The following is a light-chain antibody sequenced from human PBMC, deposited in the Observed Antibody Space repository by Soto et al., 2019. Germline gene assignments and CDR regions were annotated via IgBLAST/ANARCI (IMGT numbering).Light chain of an antibody. CDR3: MQALTAPPT. CDR2: LGS. CDR1: QSLLNSNGYNY. J-gene: IGKJ1*01. Sequence: DIGMTQSPLSLRVTPGEPASISGRSSQSLLNSNGYNYLDWYLQKPGQSPQLLIYLGSTRASGVPDRFSGSGSGTDFTLKISRVEAEDVGVYHCMQALTAPPTFGQGTKVDSK. V-gene: IGKV2-28*01.